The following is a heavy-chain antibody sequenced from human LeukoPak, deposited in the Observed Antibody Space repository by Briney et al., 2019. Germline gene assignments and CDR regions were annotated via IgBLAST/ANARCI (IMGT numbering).Heavy chain of an antibody. Sequence: SETLSLTCTVSGGSISSYYWSWIRQPPGKGLEWIGYIYYSGSTNYNPSLKSRVTISVDTSMNQFSLKLSSVTAADTAVYYCARSRYNWNYYMNWFDPWGQGTLVTVSS. CDR3: ARSRYNWNYYMNWFDP. J-gene: IGHJ5*02. CDR1: GGSISSYY. D-gene: IGHD1-7*01. V-gene: IGHV4-59*01. CDR2: IYYSGST.